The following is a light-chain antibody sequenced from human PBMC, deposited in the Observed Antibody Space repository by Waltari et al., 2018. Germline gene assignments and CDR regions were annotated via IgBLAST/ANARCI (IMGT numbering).Light chain of an antibody. Sequence: QSVVIQSPSASRTPGQRVTISCSGSRSNLGGNDVYWYQQFPGTAPKLLIHTNNQRPSGVPDRFSGSKSGTSASLVISGLQSEDEADYYCATWEDSLNGWVFGGGTKLTVL. CDR2: TNN. CDR1: RSNLGGND. CDR3: ATWEDSLNGWV. J-gene: IGLJ3*02. V-gene: IGLV1-44*01.